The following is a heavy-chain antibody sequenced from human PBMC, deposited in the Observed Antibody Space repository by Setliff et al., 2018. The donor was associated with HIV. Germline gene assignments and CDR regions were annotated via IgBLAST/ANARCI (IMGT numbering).Heavy chain of an antibody. CDR3: ARDRLSAFDP. D-gene: IGHD3-16*01. CDR2: IYHSGTT. CDR1: GGSISSPNW. Sequence: SETLSLTCAVSGGSISSPNWWNWVRQSPGKGLEWIGEIYHSGTTNYNPSLKSRVTISVDRSKNQFSLKLSSVTAADTAVYYCARDRLSAFDPWGQGTLVTVSS. V-gene: IGHV4-4*02. J-gene: IGHJ5*02.